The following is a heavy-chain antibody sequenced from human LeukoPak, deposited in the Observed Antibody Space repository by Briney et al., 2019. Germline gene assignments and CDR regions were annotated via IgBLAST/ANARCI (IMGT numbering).Heavy chain of an antibody. J-gene: IGHJ4*02. CDR1: GYTFTGYY. CDR3: ARPPPVNYDYVWGSYRDPPYNFDY. D-gene: IGHD3-16*02. CDR2: INPNSGGT. V-gene: IGHV1-2*02. Sequence: ASVKVSCKASGYTFTGYYMHWVRQAPGQGLEWMGWINPNSGGTNYAQKFQGRVTMTRDTSISTAYMELSRLRSDDTAVYYCARPPPVNYDYVWGSYRDPPYNFDYWGQGTLVTVSS.